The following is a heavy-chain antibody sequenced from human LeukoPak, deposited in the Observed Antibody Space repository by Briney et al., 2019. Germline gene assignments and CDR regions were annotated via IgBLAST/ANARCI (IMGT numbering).Heavy chain of an antibody. D-gene: IGHD1-1*01. CDR3: ARGQEFDDGVFDS. CDR2: IWYDGSSK. Sequence: PGGSLRLSCAASGFTFSTYGMHWVRQAPGKGLEWVAVIWYDGSSKYYADSVKGRFTISRDNSKNTVYLQMNSLRVEDTAIYYCARGQEFDDGVFDSWGQGTLVTVSS. CDR1: GFTFSTYG. J-gene: IGHJ4*02. V-gene: IGHV3-33*01.